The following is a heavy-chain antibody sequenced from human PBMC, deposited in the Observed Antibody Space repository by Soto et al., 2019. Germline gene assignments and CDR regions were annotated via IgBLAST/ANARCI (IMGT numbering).Heavy chain of an antibody. J-gene: IGHJ4*02. Sequence: LSCAASRFNFSGHSLNWIRQAPGKGLEWIAYMTASGVTMYADSVKGRFTISRDNAKNSLYLQMDSLRVEDTAVYYCARDGGASTFDFDSWGQGTLVTVSS. CDR3: ARDGGASTFDFDS. CDR1: RFNFSGHS. CDR2: MTASGVTM. D-gene: IGHD3-10*01. V-gene: IGHV3-48*04.